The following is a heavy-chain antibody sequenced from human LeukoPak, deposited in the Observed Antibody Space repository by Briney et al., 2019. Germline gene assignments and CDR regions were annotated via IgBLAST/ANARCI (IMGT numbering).Heavy chain of an antibody. J-gene: IGHJ6*03. Sequence: PGGSLIRFCAASGFTFSSYAIRWVRQAPGKGLEWVSTISGSGDSTYYADSVKGRFTISRDNSKNTLYLQMNSLRAEDTAVYYCAKRNSITIFGVVYYYKDVWGKGTTVTVSS. CDR1: GFTFSSYA. V-gene: IGHV3-23*01. CDR2: ISGSGDST. D-gene: IGHD3-3*01. CDR3: AKRNSITIFGVVYYYKDV.